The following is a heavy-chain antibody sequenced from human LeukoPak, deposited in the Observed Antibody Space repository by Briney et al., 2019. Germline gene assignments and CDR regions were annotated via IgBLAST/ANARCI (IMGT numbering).Heavy chain of an antibody. CDR3: ASTPLSDLDI. J-gene: IGHJ3*02. V-gene: IGHV4-59*01. CDR1: GVSITDYY. CDR2: IYYKGYT. Sequence: PSETLSLTCSVTGVSITDYYWSWIRQPPGKGLEWIGYIYYKGYTNYSPSLKSRVTISMDTSKSQFSLKLRSVTAADTAVYYCASTPLSDLDIWGQGTMVTVSS.